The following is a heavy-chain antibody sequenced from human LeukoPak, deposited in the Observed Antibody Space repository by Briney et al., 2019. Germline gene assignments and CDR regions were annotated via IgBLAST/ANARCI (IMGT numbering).Heavy chain of an antibody. V-gene: IGHV3-23*01. CDR2: ISASGGST. D-gene: IGHD3-16*01. CDR1: GFTFSSYA. J-gene: IGHJ4*02. CDR3: AKAGGRLYGDYFDY. Sequence: GGSLRLSCAASGFTFSSYAMSWIRQAPGKGLEWVSAISASGGSTYYADSVKGRFTISRDNSKSTLYLQVDSLRAEDTAVYYCAKAGGRLYGDYFDYWGQGTLVTVSS.